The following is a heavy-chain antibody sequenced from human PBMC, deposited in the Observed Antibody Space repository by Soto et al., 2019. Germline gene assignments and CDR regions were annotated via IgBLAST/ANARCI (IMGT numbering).Heavy chain of an antibody. CDR1: GYAFTGYY. V-gene: IGHV1-2*02. J-gene: IGHJ4*02. CDR3: ATRYSYVHF. D-gene: IGHD5-18*01. Sequence: ASVKVSCKSSGYAFTGYYIHWVRQAPGQGLEWMGWINPNSGDTNYAQKFQGRVTMTRDTSFSTAYMELSSLRSDDTAVYYRATRYSYVHFWGQGTLVTVS. CDR2: INPNSGDT.